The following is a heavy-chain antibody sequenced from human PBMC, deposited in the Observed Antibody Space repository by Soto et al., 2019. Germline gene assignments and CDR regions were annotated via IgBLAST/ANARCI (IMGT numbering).Heavy chain of an antibody. V-gene: IGHV4-59*03. CDR3: AGMSFTGFGELFGNFYFYGLDV. CDR1: GGSISSYY. D-gene: IGHD3-3*01. CDR2: IYNSGSA. Sequence: QVQLQESGPGLVKPSETLSLTCNVSGGSISSYYWTWIRQPPGKGLEWIGHIYNSGSANYNPSLMSRVTISLDTSKYQFSLNLTSVTAADTAVYYCAGMSFTGFGELFGNFYFYGLDVWGQGTTVTVSS. J-gene: IGHJ6*02.